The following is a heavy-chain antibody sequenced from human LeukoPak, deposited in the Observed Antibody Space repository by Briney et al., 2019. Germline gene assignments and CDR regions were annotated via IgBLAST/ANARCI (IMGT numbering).Heavy chain of an antibody. J-gene: IGHJ1*01. CDR2: SNSDGSST. D-gene: IGHD2-8*01. CDR3: YRLNAEH. CDR1: GFTFSGCW. Sequence: PGGSLRLSCAASGFTFSGCWMHWGRQGPGKGLGWVSRSNSDGSSTSYADSLKGRCAIARDNANNTLYLQMNSLVAEDTAVEYCYRLNAEHWGQGTLLTVSS. V-gene: IGHV3-74*01.